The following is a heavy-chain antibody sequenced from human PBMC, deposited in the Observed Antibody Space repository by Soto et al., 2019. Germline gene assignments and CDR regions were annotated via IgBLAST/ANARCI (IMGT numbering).Heavy chain of an antibody. CDR2: IIPIFGTA. V-gene: IGHV1-69*13. J-gene: IGHJ6*02. CDR3: ALLGITIFGVAAGGMDV. Sequence: SVKVSCKASGGTFSSYAISWVRQAPGQGLEWMGGIIPIFGTANYAQKFQGRVTITADESTSTAYMELSSLRSEDTSVCYCALLGITIFGVAAGGMDVWGQGTTVTVSS. CDR1: GGTFSSYA. D-gene: IGHD3-3*01.